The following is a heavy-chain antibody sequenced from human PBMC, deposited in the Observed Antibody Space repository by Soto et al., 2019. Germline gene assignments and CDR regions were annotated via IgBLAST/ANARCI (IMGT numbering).Heavy chain of an antibody. CDR3: ARGRYDILPGYPRAFDM. J-gene: IGHJ3*02. CDR1: GYTFTSYG. V-gene: IGHV1-18*04. D-gene: IGHD3-9*01. CDR2: ISAYNGNT. Sequence: ASVKVSCKASGYTFTSYGISWVRQAPGQGLEWMGWISAYNGNTNYAQKLQGRVTMTTDTSTSTAYMELRSLRSDDTAVYYCARGRYDILPGYPRAFDMWGPGPMLTV.